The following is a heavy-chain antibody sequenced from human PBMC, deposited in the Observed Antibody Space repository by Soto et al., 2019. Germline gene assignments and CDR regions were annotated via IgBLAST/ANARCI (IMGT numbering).Heavy chain of an antibody. V-gene: IGHV1-18*01. D-gene: IGHD7-27*01. CDR3: ARYLDPNWGYSYYYGMDV. CDR1: GHTFTSYG. CDR2: ISAYNGNT. Sequence: QVQLVQSGAEVKKPGASVKVSCKASGHTFTSYGISWVRQAPGQGLEWMGWISAYNGNTNYAQKLQGRVTMTTDTYTSTAYMELRSLRSDDTAVYYCARYLDPNWGYSYYYGMDVWGQGTTVTVSS. J-gene: IGHJ6*02.